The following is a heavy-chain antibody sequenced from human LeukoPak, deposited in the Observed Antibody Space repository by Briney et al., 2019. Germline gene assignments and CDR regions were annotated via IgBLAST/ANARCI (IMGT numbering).Heavy chain of an antibody. CDR2: IYYSGST. CDR1: GGSISSSSYY. D-gene: IGHD4/OR15-4a*01. CDR3: ARHAFLKGASDY. J-gene: IGHJ4*02. Sequence: SETLSLTCTVSGGSISSSSYYWGWIRHPPGKGREWLGCIYYSGSTNYNPHLKSRFTISVATPKTHFILKLTSGAPADPQALTCARHAFLKGASDYWGQGTLVTVSS. V-gene: IGHV4-39*01.